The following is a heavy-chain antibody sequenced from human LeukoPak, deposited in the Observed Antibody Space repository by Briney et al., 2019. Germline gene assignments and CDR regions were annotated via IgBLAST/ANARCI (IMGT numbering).Heavy chain of an antibody. D-gene: IGHD1-20*01. CDR1: GFTVSSNY. J-gene: IGHJ4*02. Sequence: GGSLRLSCAASGFTVSSNYMNWVRQAPGKGLEWVSVIYSGGTTYYADSVKGRFTISRDSSKNAVFLQMNSLRAEDTAVYYCARLLAYNSGGEAFDHWGQGTLVTVSS. CDR2: IYSGGTT. V-gene: IGHV3-53*01. CDR3: ARLLAYNSGGEAFDH.